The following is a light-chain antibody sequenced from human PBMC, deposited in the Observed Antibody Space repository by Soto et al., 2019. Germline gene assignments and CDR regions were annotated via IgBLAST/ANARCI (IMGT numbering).Light chain of an antibody. V-gene: IGKV3D-15*01. CDR3: QQYTGPPTT. CDR2: GAS. Sequence: EIVMTQYTATLSVSPGERSTLSFRASQSVSIKLAWYQQRPGQAPRLLIYGASTRAAGIPDRFSGSGSGTDFTLTITRLEPEDSAVYFCQQYTGPPTTFGQGTRLEIK. CDR1: QSVSIK. J-gene: IGKJ5*01.